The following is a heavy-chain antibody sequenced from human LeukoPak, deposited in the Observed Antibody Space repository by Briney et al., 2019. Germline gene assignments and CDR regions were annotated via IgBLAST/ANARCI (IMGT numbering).Heavy chain of an antibody. CDR3: ARDGYGYNY. J-gene: IGHJ4*02. Sequence: GASVKVSCKASGYTFTSFGISWVRQAPGQGLEWMGWISAYNGNTNYAQKLQGRVTMTRDTSTSTVYMELSSLRSEDMAVYYCARDGYGYNYWGQGTLVTVSS. D-gene: IGHD3-16*02. V-gene: IGHV1-18*03. CDR1: GYTFTSFG. CDR2: ISAYNGNT.